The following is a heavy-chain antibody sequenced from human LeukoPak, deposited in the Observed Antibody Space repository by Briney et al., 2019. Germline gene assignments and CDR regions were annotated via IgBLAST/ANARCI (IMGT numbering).Heavy chain of an antibody. CDR2: ISYEGGTK. V-gene: IGHV3-30*18. CDR3: VKEGVARICEWYDY. CDR1: GFTFSSYG. J-gene: IGHJ4*02. D-gene: IGHD3-3*01. Sequence: HPGRSLRLFCAASGFTFSSYGMHWARQAPGKGLEWVAVISYEGGTKYYADSVTGRFTISRDNSMNTLYLQMNSLRAEDAAVYYCVKEGVARICEWYDYWGQGDLVTLSS.